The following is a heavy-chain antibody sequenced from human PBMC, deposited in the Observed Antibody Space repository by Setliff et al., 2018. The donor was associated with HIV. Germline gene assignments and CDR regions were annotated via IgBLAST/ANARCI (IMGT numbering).Heavy chain of an antibody. CDR3: ARDYVWGRRAFDI. J-gene: IGHJ3*02. CDR2: IRYDGNDK. V-gene: IGHV3-30*02. Sequence: GGSLRLSCEASAFIFTTYGMHWVRQAPGKGLEWIAFIRYDGNDKYYADSVKGRFTISRDNSKNTLYLEMTSLRAEDTAVYHCARDYVWGRRAFDIWGPGTMVTVS. D-gene: IGHD3-16*01. CDR1: AFIFTTYG.